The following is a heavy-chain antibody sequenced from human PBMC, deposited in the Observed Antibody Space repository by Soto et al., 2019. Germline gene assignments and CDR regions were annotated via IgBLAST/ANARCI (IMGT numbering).Heavy chain of an antibody. V-gene: IGHV1-18*01. J-gene: IGHJ6*03. D-gene: IGHD6-6*01. CDR2: ISAYNGNT. Sequence: QVQLVQSGAEVKKPGASVKVSCKASGYTFTSYGISWVRQAPGQGLEWMGWISAYNGNTNYVQKLQGRVTMTTDTSTSTAYMELRSLRSDDTAVYYCARVLDEGAARPHYYYYMDVWGKGTTVTVSS. CDR3: ARVLDEGAARPHYYYYMDV. CDR1: GYTFTSYG.